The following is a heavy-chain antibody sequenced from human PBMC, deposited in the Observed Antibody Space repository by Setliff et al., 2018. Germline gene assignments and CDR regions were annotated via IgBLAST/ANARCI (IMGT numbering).Heavy chain of an antibody. CDR2: TIPMFGST. Sequence: SVKVSCKASGDTFRSYGISWVRQAPGQGLEWMGGTIPMFGSTSYAQKFQGRFTLITDESTTTAYMELSSLGSEDTAVYYCVREGVDTRSSTDYRYYMDVWGKGTTGTVS. CDR1: GDTFRSYG. CDR3: VREGVDTRSSTDYRYYMDV. J-gene: IGHJ6*03. D-gene: IGHD5-18*01. V-gene: IGHV1-69*05.